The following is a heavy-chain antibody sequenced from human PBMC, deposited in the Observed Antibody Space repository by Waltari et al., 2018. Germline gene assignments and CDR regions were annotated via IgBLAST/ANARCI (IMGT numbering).Heavy chain of an antibody. CDR3: AREVVVTAIRWNYFDY. D-gene: IGHD2-21*02. V-gene: IGHV1-69*13. Sequence: QVQLVQSGAEVKKPGASVKVSCKASGGTFSSYAISWVRQAPGQGLEWMGGIIPIFGTANYAQKFQGRVTITADESTSTAYMELSSLRSEDTAVYYCAREVVVTAIRWNYFDYWGQGTLVTVSS. CDR2: IIPIFGTA. J-gene: IGHJ4*02. CDR1: GGTFSSYA.